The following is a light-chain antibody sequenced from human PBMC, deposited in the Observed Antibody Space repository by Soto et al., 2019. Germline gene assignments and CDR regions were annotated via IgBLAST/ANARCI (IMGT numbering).Light chain of an antibody. CDR2: GAS. Sequence: IVLTQSPGTLSLSPGARATLSCRAIQSVSSSYLAWYQQKPGQAPRLLIYGASSRAAGIPDRLSGSGSGTDFTLTISRLEPEDFAVYYCQQYGSSGTFGQGTKVDIK. CDR1: QSVSSSY. J-gene: IGKJ1*01. CDR3: QQYGSSGT. V-gene: IGKV3-20*01.